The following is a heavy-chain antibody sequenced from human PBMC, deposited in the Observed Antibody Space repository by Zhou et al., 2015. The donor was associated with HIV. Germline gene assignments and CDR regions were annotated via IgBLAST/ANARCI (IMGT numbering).Heavy chain of an antibody. Sequence: QVQLVQSGAEVKKPGSSVKVSCKASGGTFSSYAISWVRQAPGQGLEWMGGIIPIFGTANYAQKFQGRVTITADESTSTAYMELSSLRSEDTAVYYCARTSFDMTTVDPRYYGMDVWGQGDHGHRLL. D-gene: IGHD4-23*01. V-gene: IGHV1-69*01. J-gene: IGHJ6*02. CDR3: ARTSFDMTTVDPRYYGMDV. CDR2: IIPIFGTA. CDR1: GGTFSSYA.